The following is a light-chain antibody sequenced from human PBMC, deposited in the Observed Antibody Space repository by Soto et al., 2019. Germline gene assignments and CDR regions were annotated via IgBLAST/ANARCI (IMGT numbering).Light chain of an antibody. Sequence: EIVLTQSPLSLPVTPGEPASISCRSSQSLLHSSGYNYVDWYLQKPGQSPQLLICLVSNRASGVPERFSGSGSGTDFTLKISRVEAEDVGHYYCMQALQTPVTCGQGTRLEIK. J-gene: IGKJ5*01. CDR2: LVS. CDR1: QSLLHSSGYNY. CDR3: MQALQTPVT. V-gene: IGKV2-28*01.